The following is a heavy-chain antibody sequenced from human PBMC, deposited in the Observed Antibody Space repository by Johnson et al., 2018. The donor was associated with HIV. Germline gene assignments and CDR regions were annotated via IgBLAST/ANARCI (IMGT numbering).Heavy chain of an antibody. Sequence: VQLVESGGGLVQPGGSLRLSCAASGFTFRNYFMSWVRQAPGKGLEWVANIKEDGSEKFYVDSVKGRFTISRDNAKNSLYLQMNRLRAEDTAVYYCARDWGGECSGGSCYGDAFDIWGQGTRVTVSS. V-gene: IGHV3-7*01. J-gene: IGHJ3*02. CDR1: GFTFRNYF. CDR3: ARDWGGECSGGSCYGDAFDI. D-gene: IGHD2-15*01. CDR2: IKEDGSEK.